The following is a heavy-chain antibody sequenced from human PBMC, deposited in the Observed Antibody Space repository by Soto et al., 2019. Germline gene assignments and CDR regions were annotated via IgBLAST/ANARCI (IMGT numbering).Heavy chain of an antibody. D-gene: IGHD1-7*01. CDR2: IYRTGST. Sequence: SETLSLTCAVSGGSFTSNNWWTWVRQPPGQGPEWIGEIYRTGSTNYNPSLKSRVTISLDKSENQFSLKVTSPTAADTAVYYCASRDPGTSVDYWGQGTLVTVPQ. V-gene: IGHV4-4*02. J-gene: IGHJ4*02. CDR1: GGSFTSNNW. CDR3: ASRDPGTSVDY.